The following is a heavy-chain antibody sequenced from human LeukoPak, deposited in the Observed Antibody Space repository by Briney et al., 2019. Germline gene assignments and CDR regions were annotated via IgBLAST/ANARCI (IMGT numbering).Heavy chain of an antibody. D-gene: IGHD2-15*01. CDR3: AKDRYCGGGSCSGDFDY. J-gene: IGHJ4*02. CDR1: GFTFSSYA. Sequence: GGSLRLPRVASGFTFSSYAMSWVRQAPGKGLEWVSGISGSGGNTYYADSVKGRFTISRDNSKNTLCVQMNSLRAEDTAVYYCAKDRYCGGGSCSGDFDYWGQGTLVTVSS. CDR2: ISGSGGNT. V-gene: IGHV3-23*01.